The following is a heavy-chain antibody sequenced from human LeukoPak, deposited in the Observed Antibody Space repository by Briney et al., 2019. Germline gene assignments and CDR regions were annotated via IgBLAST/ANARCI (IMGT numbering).Heavy chain of an antibody. CDR3: ARLREEYLVDY. Sequence: SETLSLTCTVSGGSISSYYWSWIRQPPGKGLEWIGHIYYSGSTNYSPSLKSRVTISVDTSKNQFSLKLSSVTAADTAVYYCARLREEYLVDYWGQGTLVTVSS. CDR2: IYYSGST. J-gene: IGHJ4*02. V-gene: IGHV4-59*08. CDR1: GGSISSYY. D-gene: IGHD1-26*01.